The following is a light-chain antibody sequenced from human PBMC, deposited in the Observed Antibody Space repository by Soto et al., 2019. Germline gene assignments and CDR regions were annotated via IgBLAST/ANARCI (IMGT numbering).Light chain of an antibody. CDR1: SSDVGGYNY. Sequence: QSALTQPASVSGSPGQSITISCTGTSSDVGGYNYVSWYQQHPGKAPKLMIYDVSNRPSGVSDRFSGSKSGNTASLTISGLQAEEEADYYCSSYTSSCTNVFGTGTKLTVL. CDR3: SSYTSSCTNV. V-gene: IGLV2-14*01. J-gene: IGLJ1*01. CDR2: DVS.